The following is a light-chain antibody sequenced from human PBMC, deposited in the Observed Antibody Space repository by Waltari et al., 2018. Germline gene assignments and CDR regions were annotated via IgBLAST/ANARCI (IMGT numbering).Light chain of an antibody. CDR1: NSNIGAGYD. V-gene: IGLV1-40*01. CDR3: QSYDTSQSVV. Sequence: QSVLTQPPSVSGATGQRVTISCSGANSNIGAGYDVQWYRQLPGTAPKLLIHGNDNRPSGVPERISGSKSGTSASLAITGLQADDEADYYCQSYDTSQSVVFGGGTKLTVL. J-gene: IGLJ3*02. CDR2: GND.